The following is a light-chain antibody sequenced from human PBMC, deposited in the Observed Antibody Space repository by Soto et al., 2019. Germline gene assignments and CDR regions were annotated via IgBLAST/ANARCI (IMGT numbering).Light chain of an antibody. J-gene: IGKJ2*01. CDR1: QSVSSSY. CDR2: GAS. Sequence: EIVLTQSPGTLSLSPGERATLSCRASQSVSSSYLAWYQQKPGQAPRLLIYGASSRATGIPDRFSGSGSGKDFNLTISRLEPEDFAVYYCQQYGSSPLVTFGQGTKLEIK. V-gene: IGKV3-20*01. CDR3: QQYGSSPLVT.